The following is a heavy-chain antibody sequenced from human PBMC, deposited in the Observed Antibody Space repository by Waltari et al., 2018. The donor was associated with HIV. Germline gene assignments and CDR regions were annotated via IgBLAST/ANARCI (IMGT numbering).Heavy chain of an antibody. Sequence: EVQLVESGGGLVQPGGSLSLSCAASGFTSSSHWMRWVGQAPGKGLEWVANIKQDGSEKYYVDSVNGRFTISRDNAENSLYLQMNSLRAEDTAVYYCARGGFYGSGSKVNWGQGTLVTVSS. CDR1: GFTSSSHW. D-gene: IGHD3-10*01. CDR3: ARGGFYGSGSKVN. V-gene: IGHV3-7*04. J-gene: IGHJ4*02. CDR2: IKQDGSEK.